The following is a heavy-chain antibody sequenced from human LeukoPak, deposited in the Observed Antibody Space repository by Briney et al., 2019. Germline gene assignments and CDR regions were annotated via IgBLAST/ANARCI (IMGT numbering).Heavy chain of an antibody. CDR1: GFTFSSYS. CDR3: AKEKRVGVTPPYFDY. Sequence: PGGSLRLSCVASGFTFSSYSMNWVRQAPGEGLEWVSYISSLSGTIYYADSVKGRFTISRDNSKDTLYLQMNSLRAEDTAVYYCAKEKRVGVTPPYFDYWAREPWSPSPQ. D-gene: IGHD1-26*01. J-gene: IGHJ4*02. V-gene: IGHV3-48*01. CDR2: ISSLSGTI.